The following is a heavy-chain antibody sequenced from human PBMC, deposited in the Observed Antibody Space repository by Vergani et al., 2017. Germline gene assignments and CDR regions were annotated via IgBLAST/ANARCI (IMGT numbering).Heavy chain of an antibody. V-gene: IGHV4-30-4*08. J-gene: IGHJ5*02. Sequence: QVQLQESGPGLVKASQTLSLTCSVSGAYVGSGGYYWTWVRQRPGMGLDWIGDIYYSGTTYYNPSLESRVTISVDTSKNQFSLNLTAVTAADTAVYYCEAGTYYIPWSWGQGTLVTVSS. CDR2: IYYSGTT. CDR1: GAYVGSGGYY. D-gene: IGHD3-10*01. CDR3: EAGTYYIPWS.